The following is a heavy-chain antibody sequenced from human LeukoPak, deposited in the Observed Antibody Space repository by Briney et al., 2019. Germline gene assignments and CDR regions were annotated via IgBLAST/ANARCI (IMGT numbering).Heavy chain of an antibody. CDR3: ARANFLYCSSTTCLFDY. V-gene: IGHV1-2*02. CDR2: INPNDGDT. J-gene: IGHJ4*02. D-gene: IGHD2-2*01. CDR1: GYTFTDYY. Sequence: ASVTVSFTASGYTFTDYYMHWVRHAHGQGLEWMGWINPNDGDTNYAQKFQGRVTMTRDTSISTAHMEVSRLRSDDTAVYYCARANFLYCSSTTCLFDYWGQGTLVTVSS.